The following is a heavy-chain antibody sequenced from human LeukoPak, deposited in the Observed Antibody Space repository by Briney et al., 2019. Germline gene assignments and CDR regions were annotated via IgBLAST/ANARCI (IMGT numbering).Heavy chain of an antibody. D-gene: IGHD1-26*01. CDR2: IYYTGST. CDR3: ARRGGSGRAFDY. Sequence: SETLSLTCSVSGASISGGTYYWGWIRQPPGKGLERIGSIYYTGSTYDNPSLKSRVTISVDTSKNQFSLKLSSVTAADMAVYYCARRGGSGRAFDYWGQGTLVTVSS. V-gene: IGHV4-39*01. J-gene: IGHJ4*02. CDR1: GASISGGTYY.